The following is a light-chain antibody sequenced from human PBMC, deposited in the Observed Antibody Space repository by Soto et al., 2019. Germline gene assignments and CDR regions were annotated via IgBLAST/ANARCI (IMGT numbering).Light chain of an antibody. CDR2: ANN. J-gene: IGLJ1*01. V-gene: IGLV1-40*01. CDR1: NSDIGAGYD. Sequence: QSVLTQPPSVSGAPGQRVTISCTGSNSDIGAGYDVHWYQQLPGTAPKLVIYANNNRPSGVPDRFSASKSGTSASLAITGLQADEEADYYCQSYDSSLRVVFGTGTKVTVL. CDR3: QSYDSSLRVV.